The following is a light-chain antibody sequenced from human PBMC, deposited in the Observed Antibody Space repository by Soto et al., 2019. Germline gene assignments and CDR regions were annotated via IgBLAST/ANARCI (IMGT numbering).Light chain of an antibody. CDR1: SANSVGNN. Sequence: QAVLTQPPSASVAPGQRVTVSCSGSSANSVGNNVSWYQQLPAAAPKILIYGDNQRPSGVPDRFSVSKSGTSASLAISGLRSEDEADYYCAAWDDSLNAFVFGTGTKVTVL. J-gene: IGLJ1*01. V-gene: IGLV1-44*01. CDR2: GDN. CDR3: AAWDDSLNAFV.